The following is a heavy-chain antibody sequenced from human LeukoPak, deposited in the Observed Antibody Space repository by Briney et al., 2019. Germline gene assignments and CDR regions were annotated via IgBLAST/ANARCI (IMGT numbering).Heavy chain of an antibody. D-gene: IGHD3-10*01. CDR3: ARWFGGLFYDAFDI. Sequence: ASVKVSCKASGYTFTSYGISWVRQAPGQGLEWMGRISAYNGNTNYAQKLQGRVTMTTDTSTSTAYMELRSLRSDDTAVYYCARWFGGLFYDAFDIWGQGTMVTVSS. V-gene: IGHV1-18*01. J-gene: IGHJ3*02. CDR2: ISAYNGNT. CDR1: GYTFTSYG.